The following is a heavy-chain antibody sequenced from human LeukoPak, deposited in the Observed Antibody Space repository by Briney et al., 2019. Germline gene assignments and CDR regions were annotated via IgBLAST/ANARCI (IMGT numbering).Heavy chain of an antibody. CDR3: ARGGYSYGYFDY. Sequence: SVTVSCKASGGTFSSYAISWVRQAPGQGLEWMGRIIPILGIANYAQKFQGRVTITADKSTSTAYMELSSLRSEDTAVYYCARGGYSYGYFDYWGQGTLVTVSS. D-gene: IGHD5-18*01. CDR1: GGTFSSYA. CDR2: IIPILGIA. J-gene: IGHJ4*02. V-gene: IGHV1-69*04.